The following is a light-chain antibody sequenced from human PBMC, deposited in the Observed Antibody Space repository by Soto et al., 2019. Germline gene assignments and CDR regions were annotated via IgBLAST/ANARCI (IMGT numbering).Light chain of an antibody. CDR1: QSITTW. V-gene: IGKV1-5*01. J-gene: IGKJ4*01. CDR2: DAS. Sequence: DIQMTQSPSTVSAYVGDSVTITCRASQSITTWLAWYQQRPGKAPKLLIYDASSLESGVPSRFSGSGSGTEFTLTISSLQPDDFATYCCQQYNSYSLTFGGGTKVDIK. CDR3: QQYNSYSLT.